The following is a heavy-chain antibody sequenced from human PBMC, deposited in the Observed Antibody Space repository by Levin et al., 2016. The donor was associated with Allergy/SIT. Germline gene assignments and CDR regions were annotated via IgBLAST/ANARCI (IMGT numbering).Heavy chain of an antibody. CDR3: ARDSGVGYYGMDV. CDR1: GGSISSGSYY. Sequence: SETLSLTCTVSGGSISSGSYYWSWIRQPAGKGLEWIGRIYTSGSTNYNPSLKSRVTISVDTSKNQFSLKLSSVTAADTAVYYCARDSGVGYYGMDVWGQGTTVTVSS. V-gene: IGHV4-61*02. D-gene: IGHD2-15*01. J-gene: IGHJ6*02. CDR2: IYTSGST.